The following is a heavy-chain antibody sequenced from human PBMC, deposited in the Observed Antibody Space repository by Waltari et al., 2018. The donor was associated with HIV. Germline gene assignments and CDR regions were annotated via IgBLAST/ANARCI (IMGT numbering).Heavy chain of an antibody. D-gene: IGHD2-15*01. Sequence: EVQPVESGGGLVKPGESLRLSCAASGLTPTNPWMSWVRQAPGKGLEWVGRIKSEDDGGTTDYAAPVKGRFTISRDDSKNALYLQMNSLKTEDTALYYCTSTGGGITDYWGQGTLVTVSS. CDR1: GLTPTNPW. CDR2: IKSEDDGGTT. V-gene: IGHV3-15*01. J-gene: IGHJ4*02. CDR3: TSTGGGITDY.